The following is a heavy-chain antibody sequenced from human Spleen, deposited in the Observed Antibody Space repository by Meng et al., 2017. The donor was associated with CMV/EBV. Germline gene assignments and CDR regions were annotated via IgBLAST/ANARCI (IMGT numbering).Heavy chain of an antibody. CDR2: LTGDGRTT. CDR1: GFTFSNYS. Sequence: GESLKISCAASGFTFSNYSMNWVRQAPGKGLVWVSRLTGDGRTTYADFVKGRFTISRDDATSTLYLQMHSLGAEDTAVYYCARDGSYKLDYWGQGTLVTVSS. J-gene: IGHJ4*02. D-gene: IGHD3-10*01. CDR3: ARDGSYKLDY. V-gene: IGHV3-74*03.